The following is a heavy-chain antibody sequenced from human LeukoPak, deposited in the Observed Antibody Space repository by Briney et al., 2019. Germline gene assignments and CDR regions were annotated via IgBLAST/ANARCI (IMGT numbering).Heavy chain of an antibody. J-gene: IGHJ4*02. D-gene: IGHD2/OR15-2a*01. V-gene: IGHV3-23*01. CDR3: ARNEYETLDY. Sequence: RGSLRLSCAASGFTFSSYAMSWVRQAPGKGLEWVSATVGNGGSTYHADSVKGRFTISRDNSKNALYLQMNSLRAEDTALYYCARNEYETLDYWGQGTLVTVSS. CDR2: TVGNGGST. CDR1: GFTFSSYA.